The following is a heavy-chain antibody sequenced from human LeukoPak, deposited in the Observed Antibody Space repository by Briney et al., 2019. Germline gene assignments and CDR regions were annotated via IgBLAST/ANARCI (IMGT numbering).Heavy chain of an antibody. D-gene: IGHD2-2*01. CDR3: ARDSLSGCSSATCPRYWYFDL. V-gene: IGHV3-64*01. J-gene: IGHJ2*01. Sequence: GGSLRLSCAASGFTFSSYATHWVRQAPGKGLEYVSGISSNGGSTYYANSVKGRFTISRDNSKNTLYLQMGSLRAEDMAVYYCARDSLSGCSSATCPRYWYFDLWGRGTLVTVSS. CDR2: ISSNGGST. CDR1: GFTFSSYA.